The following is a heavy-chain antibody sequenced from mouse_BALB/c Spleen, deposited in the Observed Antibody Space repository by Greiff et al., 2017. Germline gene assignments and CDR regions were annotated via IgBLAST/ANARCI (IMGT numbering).Heavy chain of an antibody. Sequence: EVQLQQSGPSLVKPSQTLSLTCSVTGDSITSGYWNWIRKFPGNKLEYMGYISYSGSTYYNPSLKSRISITRDTSKNQYYLQLNSVTTEDTATYYCARDYYGSLYAMDYWGQGTSVTVSS. V-gene: IGHV3-8*02. D-gene: IGHD1-1*01. CDR2: ISYSGST. J-gene: IGHJ4*01. CDR3: ARDYYGSLYAMDY. CDR1: GDSITSGY.